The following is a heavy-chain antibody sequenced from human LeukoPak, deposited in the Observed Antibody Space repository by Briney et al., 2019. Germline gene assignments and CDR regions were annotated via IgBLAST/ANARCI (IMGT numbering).Heavy chain of an antibody. CDR1: GGSISSSSYY. CDR3: AVLSGLDY. Sequence: PSETLSLTXTVSGGSISSSSYYWGWIRQPPGKGLEWIGSIYYSGSTYYNPSLKSRVTISVDTSKNQFSLKLSSVTAADTAVYYCAVLSGLDYWGQGTLVTVSS. D-gene: IGHD3-10*01. CDR2: IYYSGST. V-gene: IGHV4-39*01. J-gene: IGHJ4*02.